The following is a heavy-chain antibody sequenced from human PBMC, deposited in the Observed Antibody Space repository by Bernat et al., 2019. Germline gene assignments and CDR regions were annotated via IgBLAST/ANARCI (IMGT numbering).Heavy chain of an antibody. V-gene: IGHV3-33*01. D-gene: IGHD3-10*01. CDR3: ATWRGSGNYYDY. CDR2: IWYDGSQK. Sequence: QVQLVESGGGVVQSGKSLRLSCAVSGVTFRNYGMHWVRQAPGKGLEWVAVIWYDGSQKYYADSVKDRVTISRDNSKNTLYLQMNSLRVEDTAMYHCATWRGSGNYYDYWGQGTLVTVSS. J-gene: IGHJ4*02. CDR1: GVTFRNYG.